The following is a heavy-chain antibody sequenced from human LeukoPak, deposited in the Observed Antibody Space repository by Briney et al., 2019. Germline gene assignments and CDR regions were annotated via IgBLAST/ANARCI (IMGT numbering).Heavy chain of an antibody. J-gene: IGHJ6*03. V-gene: IGHV1-18*01. Sequence: ASVKVSCKCSGYRFSSYGICWVRQAPGQGLEWMGWISGYNGNTNYAQKLQGRVTMTTDTSTNTAYMELRSLRSDDTAVYYCARDRDSSGWYPTGNYYYYMDVWGKGTTVTVSS. CDR3: ARDRDSSGWYPTGNYYYYMDV. D-gene: IGHD6-19*01. CDR1: GYRFSSYG. CDR2: ISGYNGNT.